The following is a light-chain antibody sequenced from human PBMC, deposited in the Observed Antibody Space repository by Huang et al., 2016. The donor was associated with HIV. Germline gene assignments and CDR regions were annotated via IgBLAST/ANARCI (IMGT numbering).Light chain of an antibody. CDR1: QTIYSY. J-gene: IGKJ1*01. V-gene: IGKV1-39*01. CDR2: AGS. CDR3: QQSHNMPWT. Sequence: DIQMTQSPSSLSASVGDRVNITCWASQTIYSYLNCDQQKPGKAAKLLIYAGSSLQSEVSSRFSGSGSGTDFSLTITDLQPEDFATYYCQQSHNMPWTFGQGTKVEIK.